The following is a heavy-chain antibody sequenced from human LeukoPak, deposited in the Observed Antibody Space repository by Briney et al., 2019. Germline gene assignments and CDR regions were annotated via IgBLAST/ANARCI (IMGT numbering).Heavy chain of an antibody. Sequence: PGGSLRLSCAASGFTFSSFSMSWVRHAPGKGLEWVSSISSSSSYIYYAASVKGRFTTSRDNAKLSQYLQMNSLRAEDTAVYYCAREGEAFDYWGQGTLVTVSS. D-gene: IGHD3-16*01. CDR1: GFTFSSFS. CDR3: AREGEAFDY. CDR2: ISSSSSYI. J-gene: IGHJ4*02. V-gene: IGHV3-21*01.